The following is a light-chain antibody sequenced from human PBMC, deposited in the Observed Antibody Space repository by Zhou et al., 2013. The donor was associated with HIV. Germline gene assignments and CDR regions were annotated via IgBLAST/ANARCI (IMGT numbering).Light chain of an antibody. CDR2: DAS. V-gene: IGKV1-13*02. Sequence: AIQLTQSPSTLSASVSDRVTITCRASQDISSALAWYQHQVGKPPRLLIYDASTLQNDVPTRFRGGGSGTHFTLTITSLQPEDSALYFCQQNSETSHITFGPGTKVEI. CDR3: QQNSETSHIT. J-gene: IGKJ3*01. CDR1: QDISSA.